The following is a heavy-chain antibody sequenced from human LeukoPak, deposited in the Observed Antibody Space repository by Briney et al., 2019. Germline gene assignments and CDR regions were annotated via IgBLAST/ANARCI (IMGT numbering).Heavy chain of an antibody. CDR1: GFTFSSYE. CDR2: ISSSGSNI. D-gene: IGHD3-22*01. CDR3: ARDPWGYYYDTNGYSYFDL. J-gene: IGHJ2*01. Sequence: PGGSLRLSCAASGFTFSSYEMNWVRQAPGRGLERVSYISSSGSNILNPDSVKGRFTISRDNAKSSLYLQMNSLRAEDTAVYYCARDPWGYYYDTNGYSYFDLWGRGTLVTVSS. V-gene: IGHV3-48*03.